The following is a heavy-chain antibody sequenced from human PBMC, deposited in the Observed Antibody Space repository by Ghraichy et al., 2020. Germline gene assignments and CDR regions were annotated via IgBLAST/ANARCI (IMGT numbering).Heavy chain of an antibody. V-gene: IGHV4-4*02. CDR1: GGSISGSNW. Sequence: SETLSLTCAVSGGSISGSNWWSWVRRPPGKGLEWIGEIYHSGSTNYNPFLKSRVTISVDKSKNQFSLMLSSVTAADTALYYCARGPHGGYFDYWGQGTLVTVSS. CDR3: ARGPHGGYFDY. J-gene: IGHJ4*02. CDR2: IYHSGST. D-gene: IGHD2-15*01.